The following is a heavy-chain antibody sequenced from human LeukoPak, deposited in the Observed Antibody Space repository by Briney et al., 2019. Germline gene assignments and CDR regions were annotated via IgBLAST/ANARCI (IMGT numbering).Heavy chain of an antibody. CDR1: GFTFSSYW. J-gene: IGHJ4*02. CDR3: ARDRGSYYGAYFR. V-gene: IGHV3-7*01. D-gene: IGHD1-26*01. Sequence: GGSLRLSCAASGFTFSSYWMSWVRQAPGKGLEWVANIKQDGSEKYHVDSVKGRFTISRDNAKNSLYLQMNSLRAEDTAVYYCARDRGSYYGAYFRWGQGTLVTVSS. CDR2: IKQDGSEK.